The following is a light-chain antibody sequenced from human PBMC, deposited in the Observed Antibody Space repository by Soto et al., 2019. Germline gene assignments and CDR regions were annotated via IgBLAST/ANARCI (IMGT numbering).Light chain of an antibody. Sequence: QSALAQPPSASGSPGQSITISCTGTSSDVGGYDYVPWYQQHPGKAPKLMIYEVNKRPSGVPDRFSGSKSGNTASLTVSGLQAEDEAEYFCSSYAGSNNVIFGGGTKVTVL. CDR2: EVN. CDR3: SSYAGSNNVI. V-gene: IGLV2-8*01. J-gene: IGLJ2*01. CDR1: SSDVGGYDY.